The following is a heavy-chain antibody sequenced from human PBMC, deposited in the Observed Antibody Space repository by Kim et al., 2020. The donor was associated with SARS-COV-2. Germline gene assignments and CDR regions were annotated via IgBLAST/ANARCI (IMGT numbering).Heavy chain of an antibody. V-gene: IGHV1-69*13. Sequence: SVKVSCKASGGTFSSYAISWVRQAPGQGLEWMGGIIPIFGTANYAQKFQGRVTITADESTSTAYMELSSLRSEDTAVYYCARMGYCSSTGCYASFDYWGQGTLVTVSS. CDR3: ARMGYCSSTGCYASFDY. CDR1: GGTFSSYA. J-gene: IGHJ4*02. CDR2: IIPIFGTA. D-gene: IGHD2-2*01.